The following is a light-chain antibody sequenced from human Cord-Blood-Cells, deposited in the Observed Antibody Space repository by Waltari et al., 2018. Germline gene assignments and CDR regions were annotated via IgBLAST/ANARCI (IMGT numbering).Light chain of an antibody. J-gene: IGLJ1*01. CDR2: EVS. CDR1: SSDVGGYNH. V-gene: IGLV2-14*01. CDR3: SSYTSSSTLV. Sequence: QSALTQPASVSGSPGQSITISCTGTSSDVGGYNHVSWYQQHPGKAPKLMIYEVSNRPSGVSNRFSGSKSGNTAPLTISGLQAEDEADYYCSSYTSSSTLVFGTGTKVTVL.